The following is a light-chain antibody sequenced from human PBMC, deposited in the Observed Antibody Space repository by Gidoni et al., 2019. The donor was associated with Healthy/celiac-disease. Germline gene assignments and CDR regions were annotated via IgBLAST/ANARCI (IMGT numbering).Light chain of an antibody. CDR2: QDS. J-gene: IGLJ2*01. CDR1: KLGDKY. CDR3: QEWDSSSVV. Sequence: SYELTQPPSVSLSPGQTASITCSGDKLGDKYACWYQQKPGQSPVLVIYQDSKRPSGIPERFSGSNSGNTATLTISGTQAMDEADYYCQEWDSSSVVFGGGTKLTGL. V-gene: IGLV3-1*01.